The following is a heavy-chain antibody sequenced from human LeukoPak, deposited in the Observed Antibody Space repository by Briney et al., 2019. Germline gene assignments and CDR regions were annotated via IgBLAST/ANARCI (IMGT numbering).Heavy chain of an antibody. CDR1: GLTVSSNS. D-gene: IGHD4-17*01. CDR3: ARRAGEYSHPYDY. Sequence: GGSLRLSCTVSGLTVSSNSMSWVRQAPGKGLEWVSFIYSGGNTHYSDSVKGRFTISRDNSKNTLYLQMNSLRADDTAVYYCARRAGEYSHPYDYWGRGTLVTVSS. J-gene: IGHJ4*02. CDR2: IYSGGNT. V-gene: IGHV3-53*01.